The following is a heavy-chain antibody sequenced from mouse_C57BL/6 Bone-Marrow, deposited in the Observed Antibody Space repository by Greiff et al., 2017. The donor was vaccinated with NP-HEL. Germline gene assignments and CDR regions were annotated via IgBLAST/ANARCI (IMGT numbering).Heavy chain of an antibody. CDR2: IDPETGGT. J-gene: IGHJ1*03. CDR1: GHTFTDYE. V-gene: IGHV1-15*01. CDR3: TATMITTDWYFDV. Sequence: QVQLQQSGAELVRPGASVTLSCKASGHTFTDYEMHWVKQTPVHGLEWIGAIDPETGGTAYNQKFKGKAILTADKSSSTAYMELRSLTSEDSAVYYCTATMITTDWYFDVWGTGTTVTVSS. D-gene: IGHD2-4*01.